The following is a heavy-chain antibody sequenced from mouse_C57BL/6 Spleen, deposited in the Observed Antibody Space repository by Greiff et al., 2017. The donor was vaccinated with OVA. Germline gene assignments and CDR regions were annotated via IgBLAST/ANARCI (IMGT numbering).Heavy chain of an antibody. CDR3: AKGGYINYGDY. CDR1: GYTFTSYW. V-gene: IGHV1-53*01. Sequence: QVQLQQPGTELVKPGASVKLSCKASGYTFTSYWMHWVKQRPGQGLEWIGNINPSNGGTNYNEKFKSKATLTVDKSSSTAYMQLSSLTSEDSAGYNCAKGGYINYGDYWGQGTTLTVSS. J-gene: IGHJ2*01. D-gene: IGHD2-5*01. CDR2: INPSNGGT.